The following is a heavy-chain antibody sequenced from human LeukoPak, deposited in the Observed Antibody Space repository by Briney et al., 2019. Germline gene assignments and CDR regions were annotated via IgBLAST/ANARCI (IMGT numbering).Heavy chain of an antibody. Sequence: GSLRLSCAASGFTFSSYGMHWVRQAPGKGLEGVAFIRYDGSNKYYADSVKGRFTISRDNSKNTLYLQMNSLRAEDTAVYYCAKDITMIVVAVDSWGQGTLVTVSS. CDR3: AKDITMIVVAVDS. D-gene: IGHD3-22*01. CDR1: GFTFSSYG. V-gene: IGHV3-30*02. J-gene: IGHJ5*01. CDR2: IRYDGSNK.